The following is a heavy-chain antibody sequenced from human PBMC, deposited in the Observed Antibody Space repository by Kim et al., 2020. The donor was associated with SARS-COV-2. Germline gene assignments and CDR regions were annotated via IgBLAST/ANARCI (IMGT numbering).Heavy chain of an antibody. CDR3: ARGFPVTTFFSYYSGLDV. V-gene: IGHV4-34*01. CDR2: INYSGST. J-gene: IGHJ6*01. Sequence: AETLSLTCAVYGGSFSGYYWSWIRQPPGKGLEWIGEINYSGSTNYNPSLKSRVTISVDTSKNQFSLKLRSVTAADTAVYYCARGFPVTTFFSYYSGLDV. CDR1: GGSFSGYY. D-gene: IGHD4-17*01.